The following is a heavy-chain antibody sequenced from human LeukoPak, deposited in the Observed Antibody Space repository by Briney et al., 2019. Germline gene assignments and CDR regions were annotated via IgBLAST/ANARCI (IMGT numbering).Heavy chain of an antibody. Sequence: GGSLRLSCAAAGFTFSNYGMHCVRQAPGKGLEWVASIRYDGSNKYYADSVKGRFTISRDNSKNTLYLQMNSLRPEDAAVYYCAKGPKGGGSYYYYYYYMDVWGKGTTVTISS. D-gene: IGHD1-26*01. CDR1: GFTFSNYG. J-gene: IGHJ6*03. V-gene: IGHV3-30*02. CDR2: IRYDGSNK. CDR3: AKGPKGGGSYYYYYYYMDV.